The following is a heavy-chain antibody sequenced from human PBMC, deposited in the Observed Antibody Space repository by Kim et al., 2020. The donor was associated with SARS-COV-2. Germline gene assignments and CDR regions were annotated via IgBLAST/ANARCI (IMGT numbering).Heavy chain of an antibody. D-gene: IGHD3-16*01. CDR1: GGTFSSYT. CDR3: ARLGGVVYGDYVGY. Sequence: SVKVSCKASGGTFSSYTISWVRQAPGQGLEWMGRIIPILGIANYAQKFQGRVTITADKSTSTAYMELSSLRSEDTAVYYCARLGGVVYGDYVGYWGQGTLVTVSS. J-gene: IGHJ4*02. V-gene: IGHV1-69*02. CDR2: IIPILGIA.